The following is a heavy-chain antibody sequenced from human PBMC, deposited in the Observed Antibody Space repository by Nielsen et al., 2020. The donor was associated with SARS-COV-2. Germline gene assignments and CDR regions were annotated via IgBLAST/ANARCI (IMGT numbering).Heavy chain of an antibody. J-gene: IGHJ6*02. Sequence: ASVKVSCKASGYTFSSYGITWVRQDPGQGLERMGWINAYNGNTNYAERFQGRVTMTTDTSTSTAYMELRSLRSDDTAVYYCARDIRNSSQYSYNYYGMDVWGQGTTVTVSS. CDR3: ARDIRNSSQYSYNYYGMDV. CDR1: GYTFSSYG. V-gene: IGHV1-18*01. D-gene: IGHD6-6*01. CDR2: INAYNGNT.